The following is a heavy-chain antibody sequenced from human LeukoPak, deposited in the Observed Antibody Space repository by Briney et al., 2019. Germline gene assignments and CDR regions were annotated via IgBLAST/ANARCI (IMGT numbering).Heavy chain of an antibody. CDR2: IYYSGST. D-gene: IGHD3-10*01. CDR3: ARTSYYGSGSYNWFDP. V-gene: IGHV4-59*01. Sequence: SETLFLTCTVSGGSISSYYWSWIRQPAGKGLEWIGYIYYSGSTNYNPSLKSRVTISVDTSKNQFSLKLSSVTAADTAVYYCARTSYYGSGSYNWFDPWGQGTLVTVSS. J-gene: IGHJ5*02. CDR1: GGSISSYY.